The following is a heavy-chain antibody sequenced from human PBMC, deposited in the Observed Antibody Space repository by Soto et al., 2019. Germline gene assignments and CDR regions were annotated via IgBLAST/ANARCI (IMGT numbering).Heavy chain of an antibody. CDR1: GFTFSSYA. Sequence: PGGSLRLSCAASGFTFSSYAMSWVRQAPGKGLEWVSAISGSGGSTYYADSVKGRFTISRDNSKNTLYLQMNSLRAEDTAVYYCAKDSPSYDFWSGYYTPADYYYGMDVWGQGTTVTAP. V-gene: IGHV3-23*01. J-gene: IGHJ6*02. D-gene: IGHD3-3*01. CDR2: ISGSGGST. CDR3: AKDSPSYDFWSGYYTPADYYYGMDV.